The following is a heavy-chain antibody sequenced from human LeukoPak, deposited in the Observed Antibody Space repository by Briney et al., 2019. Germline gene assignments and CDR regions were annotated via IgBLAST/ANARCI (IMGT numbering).Heavy chain of an antibody. V-gene: IGHV4-39*07. CDR1: GGSISSSSYY. D-gene: IGHD3-9*01. J-gene: IGHJ4*02. CDR3: ASSTWGERFDWLPVLDY. Sequence: KPSETLSLTCTVSGGSISSSSYYWGWIRQPPGKGLEWIGSIYYSGSTYYNPSLKSRVTISVDTSKNQFSLKLSSVTAADTAVYYCASSTWGERFDWLPVLDYWGQGTLVTVSS. CDR2: IYYSGST.